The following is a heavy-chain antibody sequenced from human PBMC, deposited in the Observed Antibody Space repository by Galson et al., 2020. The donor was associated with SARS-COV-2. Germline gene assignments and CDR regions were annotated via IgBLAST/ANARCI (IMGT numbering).Heavy chain of an antibody. D-gene: IGHD3-3*01. V-gene: IGHV3-21*01. CDR3: AVSRGDFWSGPFDH. CDR1: EFTFSSYS. J-gene: IGHJ2*01. CDR2: ISSSSVYI. Sequence: GESLKISCAASEFTFSSYSMNWVRQAPGKGLEWVSSISSSSVYIYYADSVKGRFTISRDNAKDSLYLQMSSLRAEDTAVYYCAVSRGDFWSGPFDHWGRGTLVTVSS.